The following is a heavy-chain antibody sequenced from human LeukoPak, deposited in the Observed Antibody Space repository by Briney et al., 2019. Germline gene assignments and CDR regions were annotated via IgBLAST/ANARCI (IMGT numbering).Heavy chain of an antibody. CDR1: GGSFSGYY. CDR2: INHSGST. CDR3: ARLRVRGPPDY. V-gene: IGHV4-34*01. J-gene: IGHJ4*02. Sequence: SETLSLTCAVYGGSFSGYYWSWIRQPPGKGLEWIGEINHSGSTNYNPSLKSRVTISVDTSKNQFSLKLSSVTAADTAVYYCARLRVRGPPDYWGQGTLVPVSS. D-gene: IGHD3-10*01.